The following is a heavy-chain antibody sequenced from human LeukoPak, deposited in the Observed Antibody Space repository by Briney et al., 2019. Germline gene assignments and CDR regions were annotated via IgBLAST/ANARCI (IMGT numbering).Heavy chain of an antibody. V-gene: IGHV3-48*01. Sequence: GGSLRLSCAASGFTFSSYSMNWVRQAPGKGLEWVSYIRSSSSTIYYADSVKGRFTISRDNAKNSLYLQMNSLRAEDTAVYYCARDHSYYDNMDYFGYWGQGTLVTVSS. D-gene: IGHD3-22*01. CDR1: GFTFSSYS. CDR2: IRSSSSTI. J-gene: IGHJ4*02. CDR3: ARDHSYYDNMDYFGY.